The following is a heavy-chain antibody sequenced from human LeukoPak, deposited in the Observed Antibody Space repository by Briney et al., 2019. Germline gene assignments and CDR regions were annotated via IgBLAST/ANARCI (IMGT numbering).Heavy chain of an antibody. CDR3: ARDQGIAATGNFDY. CDR2: INPNSGGA. CDR1: GYTFTGYY. Sequence: ASVKVSCKASGYTFTGYYIHWVRQAPGQGLQWMGWINPNSGGANYSHRFQGRVTMTRDTSISTAYMELSSLGSDDTAVYFCARDQGIAATGNFDYWGQGTLVTVSS. D-gene: IGHD6-13*01. V-gene: IGHV1-2*02. J-gene: IGHJ4*02.